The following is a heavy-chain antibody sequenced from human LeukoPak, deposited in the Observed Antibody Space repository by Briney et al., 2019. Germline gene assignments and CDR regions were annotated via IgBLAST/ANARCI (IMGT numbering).Heavy chain of an antibody. D-gene: IGHD3-22*01. V-gene: IGHV1-24*01. J-gene: IGHJ4*02. CDR3: ATAPHQYYYDSSGSHFDY. CDR2: FDPEDGET. Sequence: ASVKVSCKVSGYTLTELSMHWVRQAPGKGLEWMGGFDPEDGETIYAQKFQGRVTMTEDTSTDTAYMELSSLRSEDTAVHYCATAPHQYYYDSSGSHFDYWGQGTLVTVSS. CDR1: GYTLTELS.